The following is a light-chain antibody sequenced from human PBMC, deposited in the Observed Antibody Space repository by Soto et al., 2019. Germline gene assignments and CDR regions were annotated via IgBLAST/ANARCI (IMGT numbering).Light chain of an antibody. V-gene: IGLV4-69*01. CDR3: QTWDTGIRVV. CDR2: LNSDGTH. CDR1: SGHSNYA. J-gene: IGLJ2*01. Sequence: QPVLTQSPSASASLGASVKLTCTLSSGHSNYAIAWHQQQPEKGPRYLMKLNSDGTHRKGDGIPDRFSGSSSGAERYLTIPTLQSEDEADYFCQTWDTGIRVVFGGGTKLTVL.